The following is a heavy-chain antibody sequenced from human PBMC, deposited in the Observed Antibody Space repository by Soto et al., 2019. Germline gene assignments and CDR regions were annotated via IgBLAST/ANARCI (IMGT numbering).Heavy chain of an antibody. CDR3: ARVTYDTLDY. D-gene: IGHD3-9*01. CDR2: IYHSGST. CDR1: AYTISSGYH. J-gene: IGHJ4*02. Sequence: KPSETLSLTCSVSAYTISSGYHWAWIRQPPGKGLEWIATIYHSGSTYYTPSLKSRVTISVDTSNNQFSLELSSVTAADTAVYYCARVTYDTLDYWGQGTLVTVSS. V-gene: IGHV4-38-2*02.